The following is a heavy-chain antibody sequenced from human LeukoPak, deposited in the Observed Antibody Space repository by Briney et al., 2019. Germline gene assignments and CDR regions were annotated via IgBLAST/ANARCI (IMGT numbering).Heavy chain of an antibody. Sequence: SVKVSCTASGGTFSSYAISWVRQAPGQGLEWMGGIIPIFGTANYAQKFQGRVTITADESTSTAYMELSSLRSEDTAVYYCARRYCSSTSCNQVDYWGQGTLVTVSS. CDR3: ARRYCSSTSCNQVDY. CDR2: IIPIFGTA. D-gene: IGHD2-2*01. J-gene: IGHJ4*02. V-gene: IGHV1-69*13. CDR1: GGTFSSYA.